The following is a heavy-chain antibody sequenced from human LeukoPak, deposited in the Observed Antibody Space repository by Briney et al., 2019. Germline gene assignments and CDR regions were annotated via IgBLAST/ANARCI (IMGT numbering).Heavy chain of an antibody. CDR1: GGSISSGGYS. CDR2: IYHSGST. Sequence: SQTLSLTCAVSGGSISSGGYSWSWIRQPPGKGLEWIGYIYHSGSTYYNPSLKSRVTISVDRSKNQFSLKLSSVTAADTAVYYCARVNCSGGSCYSSRGAFDIWGQGTMVTVSS. CDR3: ARVNCSGGSCYSSRGAFDI. D-gene: IGHD2-15*01. J-gene: IGHJ3*02. V-gene: IGHV4-30-2*01.